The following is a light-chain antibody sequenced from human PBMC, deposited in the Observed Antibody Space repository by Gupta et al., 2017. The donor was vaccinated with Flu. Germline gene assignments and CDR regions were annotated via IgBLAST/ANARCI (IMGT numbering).Light chain of an antibody. CDR3: KNWGPGRRG. J-gene: IGLJ1*01. Sequence: QLFLTQSPSASAPLGASVKITCTLSSGYSSYDIAWHQQQSQKGPRHLMKGHIDGSHIKGDGIPDRVSGASSGAERSPHISSLQLDDDAYDYCKNWGPGRRGFGTATKVTVL. CDR1: SGYSSYD. V-gene: IGLV4-69*01. CDR2: GHIDGSH.